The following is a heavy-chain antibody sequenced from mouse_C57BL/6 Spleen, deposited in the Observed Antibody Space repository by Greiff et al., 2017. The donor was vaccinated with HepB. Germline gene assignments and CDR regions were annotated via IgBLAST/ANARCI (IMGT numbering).Heavy chain of an antibody. J-gene: IGHJ3*01. CDR2: IWTGGGT. CDR3: ARRKNEDGYFSFAY. V-gene: IGHV2-9-1*01. Sequence: VMLVESGPGLVAPSQSLSITCTVSGFSLTSYAISWVRQPPGKGLEWLGVIWTGGGTNYNSALKSRLSIRKDNSKSQVFLKMNSLQTDDTARYYCARRKNEDGYFSFAYWGQGTLVTVSA. CDR1: GFSLTSYA. D-gene: IGHD2-3*01.